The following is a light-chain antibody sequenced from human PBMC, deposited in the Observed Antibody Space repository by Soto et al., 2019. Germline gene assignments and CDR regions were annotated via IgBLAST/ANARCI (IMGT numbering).Light chain of an antibody. CDR1: QGISNY. Sequence: DIQMTQSPSSLSASVGDRVTIACRASQGISNYLAWYQQKPGKGPKLLIYAASTLQSGVPSRFSGSGSETDFTLTISSRQPEDVATYYCQKYNSAPPLTFGQGTKVEIK. CDR2: AAS. V-gene: IGKV1-27*01. CDR3: QKYNSAPPLT. J-gene: IGKJ1*01.